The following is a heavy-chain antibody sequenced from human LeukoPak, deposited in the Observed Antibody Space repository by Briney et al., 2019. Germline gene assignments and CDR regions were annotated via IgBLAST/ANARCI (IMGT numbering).Heavy chain of an antibody. Sequence: ASVKVSCKASGYTFTGYYMHWVRQAPGQGLEWMGWINPNSGGTNYAQKFQGRVTMTRDTSISTAYMELSGLRSDDTAVYYCARGGLAARRIPCLGFDYWGQGTLVTVSS. J-gene: IGHJ4*02. CDR2: INPNSGGT. V-gene: IGHV1-2*02. D-gene: IGHD6-6*01. CDR3: ARGGLAARRIPCLGFDY. CDR1: GYTFTGYY.